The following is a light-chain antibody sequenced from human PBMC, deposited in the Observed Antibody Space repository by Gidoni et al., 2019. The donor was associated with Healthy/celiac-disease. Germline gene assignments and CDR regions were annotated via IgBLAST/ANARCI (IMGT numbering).Light chain of an antibody. CDR1: QSVSSN. J-gene: IGKJ2*01. CDR2: GAS. V-gene: IGKV3-15*01. Sequence: EIVMTQSPAPLSVSPGERATLSCRASQSVSSNLAWYQQKPGQAPRLLIYGASTRATGIPARFSGSGSGTEFTLTISSLQSEDFAVYYCQQYYTWPYTFGQGTQPGDQT. CDR3: QQYYTWPYT.